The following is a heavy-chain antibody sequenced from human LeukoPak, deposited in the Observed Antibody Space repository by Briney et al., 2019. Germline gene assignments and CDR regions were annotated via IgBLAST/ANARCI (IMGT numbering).Heavy chain of an antibody. CDR2: INNDGVST. Sequence: GGSLRLSCATSGFTLSSYWMHWVRQVPGKGLEWLSRINNDGVSTSYADSVKGRFTISRDNAKNSLYLQMNSLRAEDTAVYYCAREGRWLQLTSENWFDPWGQGTLVTVSS. V-gene: IGHV3-74*01. CDR3: AREGRWLQLTSENWFDP. CDR1: GFTLSSYW. D-gene: IGHD5-24*01. J-gene: IGHJ5*02.